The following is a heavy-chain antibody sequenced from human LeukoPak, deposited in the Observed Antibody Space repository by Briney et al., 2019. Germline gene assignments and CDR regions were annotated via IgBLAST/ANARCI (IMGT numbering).Heavy chain of an antibody. CDR2: IYYSGST. D-gene: IGHD3-22*01. Sequence: PSETLSLTCTVSGGSISSYYWSWIRQPPGKGLEWIGYIYYSGSTNYNPSLKSRVTISVDTSKNQFSLKLSSVTAADTAVYYCARGRSITMIVVALGRNWFDPWGQGTLVTVSS. CDR3: ARGRSITMIVVALGRNWFDP. J-gene: IGHJ5*02. V-gene: IGHV4-59*01. CDR1: GGSISSYY.